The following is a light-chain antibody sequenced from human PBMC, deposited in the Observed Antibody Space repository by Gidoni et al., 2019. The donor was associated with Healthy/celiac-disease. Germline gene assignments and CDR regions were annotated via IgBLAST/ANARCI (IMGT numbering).Light chain of an antibody. CDR1: TSDVGGYNY. CDR3: SSYTSSSTRV. J-gene: IGLJ3*02. V-gene: IGLV2-14*01. Sequence: QSALTQPASVSGSPGPSITISCTGTTSDVGGYNYVSWYQQHPGKAPKLMIYDVNNRPSGVSNRFSGSKSGNTASLTISGLQAEDEADYYCSSYTSSSTRVFGGGTKLTVL. CDR2: DVN.